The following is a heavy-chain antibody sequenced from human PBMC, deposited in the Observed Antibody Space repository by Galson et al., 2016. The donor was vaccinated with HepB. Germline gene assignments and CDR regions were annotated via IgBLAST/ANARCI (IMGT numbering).Heavy chain of an antibody. CDR2: ISAYSGHT. CDR1: GYGFSSYG. D-gene: IGHD1-26*01. CDR3: ARGWEMHDAFDV. V-gene: IGHV1-18*03. Sequence: SVKVSCKGSGYGFSSYGIHWVRLAPGQGLEWMGWISAYSGHTQYAKKFQGRVTMTTDTSTSTAFMELRSLIFDDMAVYYCARGWEMHDAFDVWGQGTMVTVSS. J-gene: IGHJ3*01.